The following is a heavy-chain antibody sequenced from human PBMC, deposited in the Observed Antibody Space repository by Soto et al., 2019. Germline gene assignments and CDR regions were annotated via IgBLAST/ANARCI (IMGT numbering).Heavy chain of an antibody. J-gene: IGHJ4*02. CDR1: GFSFNDAW. CDR2: IKSKTGGGTT. D-gene: IGHD1-1*01. V-gene: IGHV3-15*01. CDR3: TTDPQSTGTKY. Sequence: GTLLLACSASGFSFNDAWMTWVRQSPGAGLEWVGLIKSKTGGGTTDYAAPVRGRFAISRDASKTTVYLQMNRLKTEDTAVYYCTTDPQSTGTKYWGQGTLVTVYS.